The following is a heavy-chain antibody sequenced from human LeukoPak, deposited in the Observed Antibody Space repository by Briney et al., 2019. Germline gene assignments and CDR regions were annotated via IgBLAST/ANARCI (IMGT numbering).Heavy chain of an antibody. CDR3: VRRPASSGAYSYFDY. V-gene: IGHV2-5*02. CDR2: IYWDDDE. D-gene: IGHD6-19*01. J-gene: IGHJ4*02. Sequence: SGPTLVEPTQTLTLTCTFSGFSLSTSGVGVGWIRQPPGKALEWLGFIYWDDDERYSPSLKSRLTITKDTSQNQVVLTMTNMDPVDTATYYCVRRPASSGAYSYFDYWGQGTLVAVSS. CDR1: GFSLSTSGVG.